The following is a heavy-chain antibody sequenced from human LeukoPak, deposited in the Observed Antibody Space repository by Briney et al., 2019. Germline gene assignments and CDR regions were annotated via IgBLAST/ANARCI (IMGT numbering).Heavy chain of an antibody. J-gene: IGHJ4*02. Sequence: GGSLRLSCAASGFTFSNYGMHWVRQAPGKGLEWVSSISGSGNRTYYADSVKGRFTISRDNSKNTLFLQMNSLRAEDTAVYYRAKQKSGYSYGSDYWGQGTLVTVSS. D-gene: IGHD5-18*01. V-gene: IGHV3-23*01. CDR2: ISGSGNRT. CDR3: AKQKSGYSYGSDY. CDR1: GFTFSNYG.